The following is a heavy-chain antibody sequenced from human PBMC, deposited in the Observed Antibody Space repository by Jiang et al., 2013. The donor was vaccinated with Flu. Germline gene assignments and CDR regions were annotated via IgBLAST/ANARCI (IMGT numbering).Heavy chain of an antibody. V-gene: IGHV4-59*01. CDR2: IYYSGST. CDR3: ARARAPEVAAYYFDY. D-gene: IGHD6-25*01. J-gene: IGHJ4*02. Sequence: LLKPSETLSLTCKVSGGSITRDHWNWLRQSPGKGLEYIGYIYYSGSTDYNASLKSRVTISLDTSKNQFSLKLSSVTAADTAVYYCARARAPEVAAYYFDYWGRGALVTVSS. CDR1: GGSITRDH.